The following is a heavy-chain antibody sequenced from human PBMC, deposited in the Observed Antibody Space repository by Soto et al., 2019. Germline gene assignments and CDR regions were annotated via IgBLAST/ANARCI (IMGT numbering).Heavy chain of an antibody. CDR2: IIPVFGKT. Sequence: QVQLVQSGAEVKKPGSSVKLSCKASGGTFSSYAINWVRQAPGQGLEWMGGIIPVFGKTYSAQRFQGRVTITADESTTTAYMEVSGLRSEDTAVYYCARAGTYDYDSSGHPDAFDIWGQGTMVTVSS. V-gene: IGHV1-69*01. CDR1: GGTFSSYA. CDR3: ARAGTYDYDSSGHPDAFDI. J-gene: IGHJ3*02. D-gene: IGHD3-22*01.